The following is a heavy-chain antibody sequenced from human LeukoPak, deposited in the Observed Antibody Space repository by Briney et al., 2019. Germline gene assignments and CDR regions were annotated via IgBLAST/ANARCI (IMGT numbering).Heavy chain of an antibody. V-gene: IGHV3-30*04. CDR1: GFTFSSYA. Sequence: GRSLRLSCAASGFTFSSYAMHWVRQAPGKGLEWVAVISYDGSNKYYADSVKGRFTISRDNSKNTLYLQMNSQRAEDTAVYYCAKTLYSSSRVPPSFDYWGQGTLVTVSS. CDR3: AKTLYSSSRVPPSFDY. CDR2: ISYDGSNK. D-gene: IGHD6-6*01. J-gene: IGHJ4*02.